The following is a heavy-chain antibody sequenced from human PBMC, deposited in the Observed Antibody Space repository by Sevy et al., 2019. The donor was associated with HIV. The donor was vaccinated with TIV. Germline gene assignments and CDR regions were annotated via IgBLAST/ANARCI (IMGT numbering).Heavy chain of an antibody. Sequence: GGSLRLSCAASGFTFSTYNMNWVRQAPGKGLEWVSSISSTSNYINYEDSVKDRVTISRANVKNSLYLQMNSLRAEDTAVYYCARGGQWLAGPQYFAYWGQGTLVTVSS. CDR2: ISSTSNYI. J-gene: IGHJ4*02. CDR1: GFTFSTYN. D-gene: IGHD6-19*01. V-gene: IGHV3-21*01. CDR3: ARGGQWLAGPQYFAY.